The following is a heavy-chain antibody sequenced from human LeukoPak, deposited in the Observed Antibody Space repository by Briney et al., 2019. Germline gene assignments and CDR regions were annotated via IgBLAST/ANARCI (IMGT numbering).Heavy chain of an antibody. V-gene: IGHV4-59*01. CDR1: GGSISDYY. D-gene: IGHD3-16*01. J-gene: IGHJ4*02. CDR3: ARIEGDNSLDY. CDR2: IHSSGST. Sequence: SETLSLTCTVSGGSISDYYWTWIRQPPGKGLEWIAYIHSSGSTNYNPSLKSRVIISVDTSRSQLSLKLSSVTAADTAVYYCARIEGDNSLDYWGQGTLVTVSS.